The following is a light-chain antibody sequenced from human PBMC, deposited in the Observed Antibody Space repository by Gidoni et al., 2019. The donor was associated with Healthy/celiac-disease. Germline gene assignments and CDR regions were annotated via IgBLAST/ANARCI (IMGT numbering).Light chain of an antibody. Sequence: EIVMTQSPATLSVSPGERATLSCRASQSVSSNLAGYQQKPGQAPRLLIYGASTRATGIPARFSGSGSGTEFTLTISSLQSEDFAVYYCQQYNNWPPLFGQGTKVEIK. J-gene: IGKJ1*01. CDR1: QSVSSN. V-gene: IGKV3-15*01. CDR3: QQYNNWPPL. CDR2: GAS.